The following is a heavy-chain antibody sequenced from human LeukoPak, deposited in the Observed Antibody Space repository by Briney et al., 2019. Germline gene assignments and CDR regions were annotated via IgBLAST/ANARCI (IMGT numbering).Heavy chain of an antibody. CDR3: AREIGYSSSPAPDY. CDR2: IYTSGST. CDR1: RGSLSSYF. Sequence: SETLSLTRTFSRGSLSSYFWSGIRQPAGKGVEGIGRIYTSGSTNYNTSLKSRVTISVDTSKNQFSLKLSSVTAADTAVYYCAREIGYSSSPAPDYSGERTLGTVSS. J-gene: IGHJ4*02. V-gene: IGHV4-4*07. D-gene: IGHD6-13*01.